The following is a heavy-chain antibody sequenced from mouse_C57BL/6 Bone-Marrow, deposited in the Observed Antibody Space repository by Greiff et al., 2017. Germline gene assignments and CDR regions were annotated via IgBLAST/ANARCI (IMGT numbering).Heavy chain of an antibody. D-gene: IGHD1-1*01. CDR2: IYPRSGNT. V-gene: IGHV1-81*01. Sequence: VQLQQSGAELARPGASVKLSCKASGYTFTSYGISWVKQRTGQGLAWIGEIYPRSGNTYYHEKFKGKATLTADTSSSTAYMELRSRTSEDSAVYFCAREGDYYGSSAGFDYWGQGTTLTVSS. CDR1: GYTFTSYG. CDR3: AREGDYYGSSAGFDY. J-gene: IGHJ2*01.